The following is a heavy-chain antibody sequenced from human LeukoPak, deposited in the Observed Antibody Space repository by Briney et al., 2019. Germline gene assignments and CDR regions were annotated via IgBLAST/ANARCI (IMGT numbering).Heavy chain of an antibody. J-gene: IGHJ4*02. D-gene: IGHD4-17*01. CDR2: ISYDGSNK. CDR1: GFTFSSYA. V-gene: IGHV3-30-3*01. Sequence: GGSLRLSCAASGFTFSSYAMHWVRQAPGKGLEWVAVISYDGSNKYYADSVKGRFTISRDNSKNVLYLQMNSLRAEDTALYYCAKDQNTVATAPFDYWGQGTLVTVSS. CDR3: AKDQNTVATAPFDY.